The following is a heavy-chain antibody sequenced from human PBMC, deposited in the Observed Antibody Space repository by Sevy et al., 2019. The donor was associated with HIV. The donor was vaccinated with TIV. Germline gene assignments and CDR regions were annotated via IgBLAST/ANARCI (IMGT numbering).Heavy chain of an antibody. J-gene: IGHJ4*02. CDR3: ARDLGGYGGNSIDY. Sequence: ASVKVSCKASGYTFTSYGISWVRQAPGQGLEWMGWINAYNGNTNYAQKLQGRVTMTTDTSTSTAYMELRSLRSDDTAVYYCARDLGGYGGNSIDYWGQGTLVTVSS. CDR2: INAYNGNT. D-gene: IGHD2-21*02. CDR1: GYTFTSYG. V-gene: IGHV1-18*01.